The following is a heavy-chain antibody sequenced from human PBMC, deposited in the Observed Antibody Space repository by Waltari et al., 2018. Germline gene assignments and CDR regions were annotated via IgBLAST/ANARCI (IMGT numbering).Heavy chain of an antibody. CDR2: IYYSGST. CDR1: GGSISISRYA. V-gene: IGHV4-31*03. CDR3: AREDSSGYSGYFDY. D-gene: IGHD3-22*01. Sequence: QKQLQESGPGLVKSSETLSLTCTVSGGSISISRYAWGWIRQHPGKGLEWIGYIYYSGSTYYNPSLKSRVTISVDTSKNQFSLKLSSVTAADTAVYYCAREDSSGYSGYFDYWGQGTLVTVSS. J-gene: IGHJ4*02.